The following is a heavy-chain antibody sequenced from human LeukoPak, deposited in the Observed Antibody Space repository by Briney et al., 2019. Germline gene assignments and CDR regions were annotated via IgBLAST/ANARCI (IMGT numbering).Heavy chain of an antibody. CDR1: GVTFSSYY. Sequence: PSETLSLTCAVYGVTFSSYYWSWIRQPPGKGLEWIGEINHSGSTKYYPYPMSRVTTIVNKTNNQFSLKLSSVTAADTAVYYCVREGGYSYGPYYYYDGMDVWGQGTTVTVSS. V-gene: IGHV4-34*01. J-gene: IGHJ6*02. CDR3: VREGGYSYGPYYYYDGMDV. D-gene: IGHD5-18*01. CDR2: INHSGST.